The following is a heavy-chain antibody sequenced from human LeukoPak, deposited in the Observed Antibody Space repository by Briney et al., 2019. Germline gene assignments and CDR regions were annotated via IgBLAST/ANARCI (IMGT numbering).Heavy chain of an antibody. CDR1: GFTFSSYE. V-gene: IGHV3-48*03. CDR2: ITSSGTTI. CDR3: ARARRAGYYHDSSAWHYFDN. D-gene: IGHD3-22*01. J-gene: IGHJ4*02. Sequence: PGGSLRLSCAASGFTFSSYEMNWVRQAPGKGLEWVSYITSSGTTIYYADSVKGRFTISRDNAKNSLYLQMNSLRAEDTAVYYCARARRAGYYHDSSAWHYFDNWRQGTLVTVSS.